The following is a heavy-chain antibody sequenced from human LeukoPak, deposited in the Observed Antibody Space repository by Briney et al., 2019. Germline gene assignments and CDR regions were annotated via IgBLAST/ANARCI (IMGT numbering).Heavy chain of an antibody. J-gene: IGHJ4*02. Sequence: ASVKVSCKASGYTFTSYYKHWVRQAPGQGLEWMGIINPSGGSTSYAQKFQGRVTMTRDTSTSTVYMELSSLRSEDTAVYYCSKVSVATILNYYDSSGAFDYWGQGTLVTVSS. CDR3: SKVSVATILNYYDSSGAFDY. D-gene: IGHD3-22*01. V-gene: IGHV1-46*01. CDR2: INPSGGST. CDR1: GYTFTSYY.